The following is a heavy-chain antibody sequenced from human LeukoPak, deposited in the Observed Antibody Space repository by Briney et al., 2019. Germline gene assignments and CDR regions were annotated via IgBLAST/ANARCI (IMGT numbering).Heavy chain of an antibody. CDR3: ARDTHSYGYSDY. CDR2: ISSSSSYI. D-gene: IGHD5-18*01. Sequence: GGSLRLSCAASGFTFSSYSMNWVRQAPGKGLEWVSSISSSSSYIYYTDSVKGRFTISRDNAKNSLYLQMNSLRAEDTAVYYCARDTHSYGYSDYWGQGTLVTVSS. J-gene: IGHJ4*02. CDR1: GFTFSSYS. V-gene: IGHV3-21*01.